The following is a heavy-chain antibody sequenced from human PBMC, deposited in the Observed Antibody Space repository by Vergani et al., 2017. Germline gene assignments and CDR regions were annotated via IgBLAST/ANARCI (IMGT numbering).Heavy chain of an antibody. V-gene: IGHV4-38-2*02. CDR3: AGDTHSWQRADR. CDR2: IYHTGTT. Sequence: QVQLQESGPGLAKPSETLSLMCNVSGYSISTGYQWGWIRQPPGQGLEWIGNIYHTGTTYYNPSLKSRITISVDTSKNQFSLRLTSVTAADSAINYCAGDTHSWQRADRWGQGLLVSVSS. J-gene: IGHJ5*02. CDR1: GYSISTGYQ. D-gene: IGHD6-13*01.